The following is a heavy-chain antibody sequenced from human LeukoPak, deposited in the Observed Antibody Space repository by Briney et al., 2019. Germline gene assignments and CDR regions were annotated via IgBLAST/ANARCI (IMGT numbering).Heavy chain of an antibody. CDR1: GFTFSSYA. V-gene: IGHV3-30-3*01. D-gene: IGHD2-21*02. CDR2: ISYDGSNK. Sequence: PGGSLRLSCAASGFTFSSYAMHWVRQAPGKGLEWVAVISYDGSNKYYADSVKGRFTISRDNSKNTLYLQMNSLRAEDTAVYYCARDITVVVTAIRGPFDYWGQGTLVTVSS. J-gene: IGHJ4*02. CDR3: ARDITVVVTAIRGPFDY.